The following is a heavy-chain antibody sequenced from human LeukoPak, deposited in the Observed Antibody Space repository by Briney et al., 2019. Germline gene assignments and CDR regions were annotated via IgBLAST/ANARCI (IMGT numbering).Heavy chain of an antibody. CDR3: ARDSSGYYYYYYGMDV. CDR1: GFTFSSYW. V-gene: IGHV3-7*01. CDR2: IKQDGSEK. J-gene: IGHJ6*02. D-gene: IGHD3-22*01. Sequence: GGSLRLSCAASGFTFSSYWMSWVRRAPGKGLEWVANIKQDGSEKYYVDSVKGRFTISRDNAKNSLYLQMNSLRAEDTAVYYCARDSSGYYYYYYGMDVWGQGTTVTVSS.